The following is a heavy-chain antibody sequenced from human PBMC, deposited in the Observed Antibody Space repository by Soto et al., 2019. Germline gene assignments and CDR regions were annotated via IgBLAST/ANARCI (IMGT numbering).Heavy chain of an antibody. J-gene: IGHJ3*02. CDR2: MSYDGINK. D-gene: IGHD2-15*01. CDR1: GFTFNSYG. V-gene: IGHV3-30*18. CDR3: AKDVDIVQRRGDDAFDI. Sequence: PGGSPRLSCAASGFTFNSYGMPWVRPAPGKGPEWVALMSYDGINKYYADSVKGRFTISRDNSKNTLYLHMNSLRAEDTAVYYCAKDVDIVQRRGDDAFDIWGQGTMVTVSS.